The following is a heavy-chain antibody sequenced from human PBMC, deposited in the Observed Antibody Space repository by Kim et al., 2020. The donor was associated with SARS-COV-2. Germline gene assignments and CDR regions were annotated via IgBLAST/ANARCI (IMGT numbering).Heavy chain of an antibody. J-gene: IGHJ6*02. Sequence: GGSLRLSCAASGFTFSSYAMSWVRQAPGKGLEWVSAISGSGGSTYYADSVKGRFTISRDNSKNTLYQQMNSLRAEDTAVYYCAKDGQWLDNYYYYGMDVWRQGTTVTVSS. CDR2: ISGSGGST. CDR1: GFTFSSYA. V-gene: IGHV3-23*01. D-gene: IGHD6-19*01. CDR3: AKDGQWLDNYYYYGMDV.